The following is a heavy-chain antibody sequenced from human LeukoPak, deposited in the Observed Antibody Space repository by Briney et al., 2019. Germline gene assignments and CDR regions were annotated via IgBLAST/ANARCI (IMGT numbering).Heavy chain of an antibody. J-gene: IGHJ4*02. CDR3: ASSPDWGSGIDY. D-gene: IGHD7-27*01. V-gene: IGHV4-39*07. CDR2: IYYSGST. CDR1: GGSISSSRYY. Sequence: SETLSLTCTVSGGSISSSRYYWGWIRQPPGKGLEWIGSIYYSGSTDYNPSLKSRVTISVDTSKNQFSLKLSSVTAADTAVYYCASSPDWGSGIDYWGQGTLVTVSS.